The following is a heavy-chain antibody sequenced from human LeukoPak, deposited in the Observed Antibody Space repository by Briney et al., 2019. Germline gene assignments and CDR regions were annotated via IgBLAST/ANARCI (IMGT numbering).Heavy chain of an antibody. Sequence: ASVKVSCNASGGTFSSYAISWVRQAPGQGLEWMGRIIPIFGTANYAQKFQGRVTITTDESTSTAYMELSSLRSEDTAVYYCARVNLPYDRSIDYWGQGTLVTVSS. J-gene: IGHJ4*02. CDR1: GGTFSSYA. D-gene: IGHD5-12*01. CDR2: IIPIFGTA. CDR3: ARVNLPYDRSIDY. V-gene: IGHV1-69*05.